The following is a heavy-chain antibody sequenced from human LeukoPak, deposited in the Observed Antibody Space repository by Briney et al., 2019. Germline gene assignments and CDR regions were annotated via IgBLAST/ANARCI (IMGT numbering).Heavy chain of an antibody. CDR2: ISYGGSNK. CDR3: ARGGWSPADGYNFDY. CDR1: GFTFSSYA. V-gene: IGHV3-30-3*01. Sequence: GRSLRLSCAASGFTFSSYAMHWVRQAPGKGLEWVAVISYGGSNKYYADSVKGRFTISRDNSKNTLYLQMNSLRAEDTAVYYCARGGWSPADGYNFDYWGQGTLVTVSS. D-gene: IGHD5-24*01. J-gene: IGHJ4*02.